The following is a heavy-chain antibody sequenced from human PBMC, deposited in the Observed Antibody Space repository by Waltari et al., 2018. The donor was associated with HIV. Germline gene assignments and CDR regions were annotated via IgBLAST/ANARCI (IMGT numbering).Heavy chain of an antibody. J-gene: IGHJ4*02. CDR3: ARLAAITGTTVGSDDY. D-gene: IGHD1-7*01. CDR1: GGTFSSYA. Sequence: QVQLVQSGAEVKKPGSSVKVSCKASGGTFSSYAIRWVRPAPGQGLEWMGGIIPIFGTANYAQKFQGRVTITADKSTSTAYMELSSLRSEDTAVYYCARLAAITGTTVGSDDYWGQGTLVTVSS. V-gene: IGHV1-69*06. CDR2: IIPIFGTA.